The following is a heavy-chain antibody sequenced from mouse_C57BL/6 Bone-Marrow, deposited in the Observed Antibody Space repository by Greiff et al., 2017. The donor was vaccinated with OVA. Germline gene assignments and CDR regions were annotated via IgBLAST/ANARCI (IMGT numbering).Heavy chain of an antibody. V-gene: IGHV1-55*01. D-gene: IGHD3-3*01. CDR2: IYPGSGST. CDR3: ARWGRGTVLVYFDY. CDR1: GYTFTSYW. J-gene: IGHJ2*01. Sequence: QVQLQQPGAELVKPGASVKMSCKASGYTFTSYWITWVKQRPGQGLEWIGDIYPGSGSTNYNEKFKSKATVTVDTSSSTAYMQLSSLTSEDSAVYYCARWGRGTVLVYFDYWGQGTTLTVSS.